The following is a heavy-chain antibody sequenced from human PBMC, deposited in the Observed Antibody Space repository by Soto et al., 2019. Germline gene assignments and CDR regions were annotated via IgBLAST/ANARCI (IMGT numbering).Heavy chain of an antibody. CDR1: GFTVSSNY. CDR2: IYSGGST. D-gene: IGHD3-22*01. Sequence: GGSLRLSCAASGFTVSSNYMSWVRQAPGKGLEWVSVIYSGGSTYYADSVKGRFTISRDNSKNTLYLQMNSLRAEDTAVYYCARGLGRGYYDSSGYFHLDYWGQGTLVTVSS. CDR3: ARGLGRGYYDSSGYFHLDY. V-gene: IGHV3-53*01. J-gene: IGHJ4*02.